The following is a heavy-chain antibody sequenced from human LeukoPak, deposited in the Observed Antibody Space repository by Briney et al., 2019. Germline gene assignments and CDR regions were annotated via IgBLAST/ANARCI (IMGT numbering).Heavy chain of an antibody. J-gene: IGHJ1*01. CDR3: ARGGLGYYYGSGSYKH. V-gene: IGHV1-18*01. CDR1: GYTFTSYG. Sequence: GASVKVSCKASGYTFTSYGISWVRQAPGQGLEWMGWISAYNGNTNYAQKLQGRVTMTTDTSTSTAYMELRSLRSDDTAVYYCARGGLGYYYGSGSYKHWGQGTLVTVSS. D-gene: IGHD3-10*01. CDR2: ISAYNGNT.